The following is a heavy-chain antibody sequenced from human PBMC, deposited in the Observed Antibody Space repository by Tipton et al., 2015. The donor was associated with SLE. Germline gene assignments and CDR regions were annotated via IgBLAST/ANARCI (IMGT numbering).Heavy chain of an antibody. D-gene: IGHD3-22*01. CDR3: ARVPYVYDSRTSIY. V-gene: IGHV4-59*11. CDR2: IYYTGST. Sequence: GSLRLSCTVSGASISSQYWNWIRQPPGKGLEWIGYIYYTGSTSYNPSLKSRVTISVDMSKNQFSLNLRSVTAADTAVYYCARVPYVYDSRTSIYWGQGSLVTVSS. J-gene: IGHJ1*01. CDR1: GASISSQY.